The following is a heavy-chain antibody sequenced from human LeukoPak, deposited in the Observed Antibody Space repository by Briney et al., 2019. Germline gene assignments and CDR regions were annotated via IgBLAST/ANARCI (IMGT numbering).Heavy chain of an antibody. J-gene: IGHJ4*02. CDR3: AKVYYYDSSGYLWSVPNYFDY. V-gene: IGHV3-23*01. Sequence: GGSLRLSCAASGFTFSDSPMTWVRQAPGQGLEWVSAISTSGSDTIYTDSVKDRFTISRDNSKNTLYLQMNSLRAEDTAVYYCAKVYYYDSSGYLWSVPNYFDYWGQGTLVTVSS. CDR2: ISTSGSDT. CDR1: GFTFSDSP. D-gene: IGHD3-22*01.